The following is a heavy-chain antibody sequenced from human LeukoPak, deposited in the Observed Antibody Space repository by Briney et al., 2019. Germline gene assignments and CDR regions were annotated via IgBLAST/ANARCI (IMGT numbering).Heavy chain of an antibody. CDR3: ARDSTRSGGSCYRQDYYYYGMDV. CDR2: INHSGST. Sequence: SETLSLTCAVYGGSFSGYYWSWIRQPPGKGLEWIGEINHSGSTNYNPSLKSRVTISVDTSKNQFSLKLSSVTAADTAVYYCARDSTRSGGSCYRQDYYYYGMDVWGQGTTVTVSS. CDR1: GGSFSGYY. J-gene: IGHJ6*02. V-gene: IGHV4-34*01. D-gene: IGHD2-15*01.